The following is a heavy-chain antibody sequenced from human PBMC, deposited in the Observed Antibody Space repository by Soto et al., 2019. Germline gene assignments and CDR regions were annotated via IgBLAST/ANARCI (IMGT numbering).Heavy chain of an antibody. Sequence: QITLKESGPTLVKPTQTLTLTCTFSGFSLSTRAVGVGWIRQPPGMALGWLAVIYWDDDKRYSPYLKSRLTNARDPSKNEVVLTITDMDPVDTGTYYCTHTRDYGTLGYWGQGTLVTVSS. D-gene: IGHD3-10*01. J-gene: IGHJ4*02. V-gene: IGHV2-5*02. CDR2: IYWDDDK. CDR3: THTRDYGTLGY. CDR1: GFSLSTRAVG.